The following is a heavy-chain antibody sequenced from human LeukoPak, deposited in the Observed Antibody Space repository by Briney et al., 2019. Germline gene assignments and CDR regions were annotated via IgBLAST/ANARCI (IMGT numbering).Heavy chain of an antibody. Sequence: GGSLRLSCAASGFTFSSYNMNWVRQAPGKGLEWVSSISSSSSYIYYADSVKARFTISRDNSKNTLYLQMNTLRAEDTAVYYCARAGGHYNWNFGDAIDIWGQGTMVTVSS. D-gene: IGHD1-20*01. V-gene: IGHV3-21*01. CDR3: ARAGGHYNWNFGDAIDI. CDR1: GFTFSSYN. CDR2: ISSSSSYI. J-gene: IGHJ3*02.